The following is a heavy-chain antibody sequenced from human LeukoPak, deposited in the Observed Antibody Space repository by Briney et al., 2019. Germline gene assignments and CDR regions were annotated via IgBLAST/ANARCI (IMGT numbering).Heavy chain of an antibody. CDR3: ASGDCSGGSCYDY. CDR1: GGTFSSYA. D-gene: IGHD2-15*01. J-gene: IGHJ4*02. CDR2: IIPIFGTA. V-gene: IGHV1-69*13. Sequence: ASVKVSCKDSGGTFSSYAISWVRQAPGQGLEWMGGIIPIFGTANYAQKFQGRVTITADESTSTAYMELSSLRSEDTAVYYCASGDCSGGSCYDYWGQGTLVTVSS.